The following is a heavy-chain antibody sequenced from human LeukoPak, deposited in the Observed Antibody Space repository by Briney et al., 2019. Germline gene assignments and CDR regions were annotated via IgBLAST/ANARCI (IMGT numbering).Heavy chain of an antibody. J-gene: IGHJ6*03. D-gene: IGHD2-21*01. CDR2: INHSGST. CDR1: GGSFSGYY. V-gene: IGHV4-34*01. Sequence: SETLSLTCAVYGGSFSGYYWSWIRQPPGKGLEWIGEINHSGSTNYNPSLKSRVTISVDTSKNQFSLKLSSVTAADTAVYYCARSLRSYGYYYYYYMDVWGKGTTVTISS. CDR3: ARSLRSYGYYYYYYMDV.